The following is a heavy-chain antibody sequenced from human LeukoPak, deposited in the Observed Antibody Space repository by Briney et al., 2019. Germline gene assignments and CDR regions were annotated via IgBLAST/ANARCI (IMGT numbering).Heavy chain of an antibody. D-gene: IGHD5-18*01. CDR2: INHSGST. Sequence: SETLSLTCAVYGGSFSGYYWSWIRQPPGKGLEWIGEINHSGSTNYNPSLKSRVTISVDTSRNQFSLKLSSVTAADTAVYYCARHTAMLSYWGQGTLVTVSS. V-gene: IGHV4-34*01. CDR1: GGSFSGYY. J-gene: IGHJ4*02. CDR3: ARHTAMLSY.